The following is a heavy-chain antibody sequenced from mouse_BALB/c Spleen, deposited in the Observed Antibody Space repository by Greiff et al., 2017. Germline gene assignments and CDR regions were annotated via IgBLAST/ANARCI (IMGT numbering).Heavy chain of an antibody. D-gene: IGHD1-2*01. CDR2: INPSSGYT. J-gene: IGHJ3*01. Sequence: LQESGAELARPGASVKMSCKASGYTFTSYTMHWVKQRPGQGLEWIGYINPSSGYTNYNQKFKDKATLTADKSSSTAYMQLSSLTSEDSAVYKWERLITTATPYAYGGQGRLVTVTA. V-gene: IGHV1-4*01. CDR3: ERLITTATPYAY. CDR1: GYTFTSYT.